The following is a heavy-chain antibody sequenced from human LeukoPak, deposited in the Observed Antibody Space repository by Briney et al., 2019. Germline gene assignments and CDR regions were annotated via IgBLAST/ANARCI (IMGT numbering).Heavy chain of an antibody. V-gene: IGHV3-30*03. D-gene: IGHD6-19*01. Sequence: GGSLRLSCAASGFTFSSYGMHWVRQAPGKGLEWVAVISYDGSNKYYVDSVKGRFTISRDNAKNSLYLQMNSLRAEDTAVYYCARDTPYSSGYDYWGQGTLVTVSS. CDR2: ISYDGSNK. J-gene: IGHJ4*02. CDR1: GFTFSSYG. CDR3: ARDTPYSSGYDY.